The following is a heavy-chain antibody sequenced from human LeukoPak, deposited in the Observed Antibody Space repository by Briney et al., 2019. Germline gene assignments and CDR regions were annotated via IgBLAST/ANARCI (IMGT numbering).Heavy chain of an antibody. Sequence: SETLSLTCTVSGGSISSTSYYWGWIRQPPGKGLECIGTIYYSGSTNYNPSLKSRVTISVDTSKNQFSLKLSSVTAADTAVYYCARGRIQLGYWGQGTLVTVSS. V-gene: IGHV4-39*07. CDR1: GGSISSTSYY. CDR2: IYYSGST. CDR3: ARGRIQLGY. D-gene: IGHD5-18*01. J-gene: IGHJ4*02.